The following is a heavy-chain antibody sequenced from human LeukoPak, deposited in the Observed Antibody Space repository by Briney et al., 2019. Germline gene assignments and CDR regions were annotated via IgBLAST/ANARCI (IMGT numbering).Heavy chain of an antibody. CDR2: MNPNSGGT. Sequence: GASVKVSCKASGDTFTGYYMHWVRQAPGQGLEWTGWMNPNSGGTNYAQKFQGWVTMTRDTSISTAYMELSRLRSDDTAVYYCARGDYYDSSGYYHREFDYWGQGTLVTVSS. D-gene: IGHD3-22*01. CDR3: ARGDYYDSSGYYHREFDY. J-gene: IGHJ4*02. CDR1: GDTFTGYY. V-gene: IGHV1-2*04.